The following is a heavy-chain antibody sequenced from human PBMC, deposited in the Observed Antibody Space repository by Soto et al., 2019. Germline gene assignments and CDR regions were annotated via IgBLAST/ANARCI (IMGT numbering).Heavy chain of an antibody. V-gene: IGHV4-61*08. CDR1: GGSVNSDDYY. CDR2: IYSTGRT. D-gene: IGHD1-26*01. Sequence: SETLSLTCTVSGGSVNSDDYYWSWIRQPPGKGLEWIGYIYSTGRTNYNPSLMSRVTISLDTSRNQFSLKLSSVTAADTAVFYCAREYSNSPEAFDSWGQGTLVTVSS. CDR3: AREYSNSPEAFDS. J-gene: IGHJ4*02.